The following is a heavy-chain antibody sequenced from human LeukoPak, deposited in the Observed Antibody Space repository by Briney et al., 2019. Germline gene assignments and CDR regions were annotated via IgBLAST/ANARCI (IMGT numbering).Heavy chain of an antibody. CDR1: GFTFSGYS. Sequence: PGGSLRLSCAASGFTFSGYSMSWVRQAPGKGPEWVSTISGSGDATYYADSVEGRFTISRDNSKNTLYLQMNSLRAEDTALYYCARDFCSGGSCYTAFDYWGQGTLVTVSS. J-gene: IGHJ4*02. CDR2: ISGSGDAT. D-gene: IGHD2-15*01. CDR3: ARDFCSGGSCYTAFDY. V-gene: IGHV3-23*01.